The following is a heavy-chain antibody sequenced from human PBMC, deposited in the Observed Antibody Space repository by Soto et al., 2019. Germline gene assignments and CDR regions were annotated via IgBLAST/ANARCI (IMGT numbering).Heavy chain of an antibody. CDR1: CGSISSYY. J-gene: IGHJ6*03. CDR2: IYYSGST. Sequence: SETLSLTCTVSCGSISSYYWSWIRQPPGKGLEWIGYIYYSGSTNYNPSLKSRVTISVDTSKNQFSLKLSSVTAADTAVYYCARAVYDFWSGCRGYYYYYMDVWGKGTTVTVSS. CDR3: ARAVYDFWSGCRGYYYYYMDV. D-gene: IGHD3-3*01. V-gene: IGHV4-59*01.